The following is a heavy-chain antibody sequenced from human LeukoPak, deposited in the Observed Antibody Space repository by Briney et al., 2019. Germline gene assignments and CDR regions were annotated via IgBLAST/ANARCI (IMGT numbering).Heavy chain of an antibody. V-gene: IGHV4-39*07. D-gene: IGHD3-3*01. Sequence: SETLSLTCTVSGGSISSSSYYWGWIRQPPGKGLEWIGSIYYSGSTYYNPSLKSRVTISVDTSKNQFSLKLSSVTAADTAVYYCARGRWYDFWSGYYLRWFDPWGQGTLVTVSS. CDR3: ARGRWYDFWSGYYLRWFDP. CDR1: GGSISSSSYY. J-gene: IGHJ5*02. CDR2: IYYSGST.